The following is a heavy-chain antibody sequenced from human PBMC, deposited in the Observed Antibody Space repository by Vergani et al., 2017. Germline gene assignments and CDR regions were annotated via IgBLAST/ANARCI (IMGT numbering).Heavy chain of an antibody. CDR2: ISGSGGST. CDR3: AKGSWYYYDSSGYYGR. D-gene: IGHD3-22*01. V-gene: IGHV3-23*04. CDR1: GFTFSSYA. J-gene: IGHJ4*02. Sequence: EVQLVESGGGLVQPGGSLRLSCAASGFTFSSYAMSWVRQAPGKGLEWVSAISGSGGSTYYADSVKGRFTSSRDNSKNTLYLQMNSLRAEDTAVYYCAKGSWYYYDSSGYYGRWGQGTLVTVSS.